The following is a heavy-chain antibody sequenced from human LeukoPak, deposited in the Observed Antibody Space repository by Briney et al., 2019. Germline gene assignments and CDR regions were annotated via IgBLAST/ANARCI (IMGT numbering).Heavy chain of an antibody. D-gene: IGHD5-18*01. CDR3: AKPPPYSYDATGYFDY. CDR2: ISGSGGST. V-gene: IGHV3-23*01. J-gene: IGHJ4*02. CDR1: GFTFSSYA. Sequence: PGGSLRLSCAASGFTFSSYAMSWVRQAPGKGLEWVSAISGSGGSTYYADSVKGRFTISRDNSKNTLYLQMNSLRAEDTAVYYCAKPPPYSYDATGYFDYWGQGTLVTVSS.